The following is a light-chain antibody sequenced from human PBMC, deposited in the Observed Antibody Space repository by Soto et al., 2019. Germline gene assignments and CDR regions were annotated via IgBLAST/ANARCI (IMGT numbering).Light chain of an antibody. CDR1: QSVISNY. CDR3: QQYGSSPYT. CDR2: GAS. V-gene: IGKV3-20*01. J-gene: IGKJ2*01. Sequence: EIVLTQSPGTLSLSPGERATLSCRASQSVISNYLAWYQQKPGQAPSLLIYGASTRATGIPDRFSGGGSGADFTLTISRLEPEDFAVYYCQQYGSSPYTFDQGTKLEIK.